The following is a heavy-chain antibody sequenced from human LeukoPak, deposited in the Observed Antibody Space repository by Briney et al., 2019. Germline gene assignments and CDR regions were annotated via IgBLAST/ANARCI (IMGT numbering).Heavy chain of an antibody. V-gene: IGHV3-30*03. CDR3: AREAGPSLRVGWFDP. CDR2: ISHDASNQ. CDR1: GFSFSGYA. D-gene: IGHD3-10*01. J-gene: IGHJ5*02. Sequence: GGSLRLSCAASGFSFSGYAMHWVRQAPGKGLEWVALISHDASNQYYGDSVKGRFTISRDNSKNTLYLQMNSLRADDRAMHYCAREAGPSLRVGWFDPWGQGTLVTVSS.